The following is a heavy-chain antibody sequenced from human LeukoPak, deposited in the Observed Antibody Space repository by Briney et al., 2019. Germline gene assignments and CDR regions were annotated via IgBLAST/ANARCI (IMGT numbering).Heavy chain of an antibody. J-gene: IGHJ4*02. D-gene: IGHD3-22*01. CDR3: ARRGAERMIVVVIRLPYFDY. CDR2: INHSGST. Sequence: PSETLSLTCTVSGGSISSSSYYWGWIRQPPGKGLEWIGEINHSGSTNYNPSLKSRVTISVDTSKNQFSLKLSSVTAADTAVYYCARRGAERMIVVVIRLPYFDYWGQGTLVTVSS. CDR1: GGSISSSSYY. V-gene: IGHV4-39*07.